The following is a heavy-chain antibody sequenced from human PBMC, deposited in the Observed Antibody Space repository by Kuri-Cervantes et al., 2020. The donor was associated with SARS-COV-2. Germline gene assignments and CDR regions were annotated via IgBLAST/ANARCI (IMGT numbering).Heavy chain of an antibody. CDR3: ARVAPYSRTNDAFDI. CDR2: ISAYNGNT. D-gene: IGHD4-11*01. Sequence: ASVKVSCKASGYTFTSYGISWVRQAPGQGLEWMGWISAYNGNTNYAQKLQGRVTMTTDTSTSTAYMELRSLRSDDTAVYYCARVAPYSRTNDAFDIWDQGTMVTVSS. J-gene: IGHJ3*02. CDR1: GYTFTSYG. V-gene: IGHV1-18*01.